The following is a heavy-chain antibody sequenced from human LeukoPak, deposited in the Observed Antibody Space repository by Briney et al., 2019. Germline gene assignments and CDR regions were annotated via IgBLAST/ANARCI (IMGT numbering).Heavy chain of an antibody. Sequence: GGSLRLSCAASGFTFSSYAMSWVRQAPGKGLEWVSAISGSGGSTYYADSVKGRFTISRDNSKNTLYLQMNSLRAEDTAVYYCAKGGSWELQSPYYYWGQGTLVTVSS. J-gene: IGHJ4*02. CDR2: ISGSGGST. V-gene: IGHV3-23*01. D-gene: IGHD1-26*01. CDR3: AKGGSWELQSPYYY. CDR1: GFTFSSYA.